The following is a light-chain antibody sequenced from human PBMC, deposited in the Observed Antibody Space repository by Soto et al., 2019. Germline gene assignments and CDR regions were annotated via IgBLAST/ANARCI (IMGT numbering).Light chain of an antibody. CDR2: AAS. CDR1: QSIGNY. J-gene: IGKJ4*01. CDR3: QQTYSNPHAT. V-gene: IGKV1-39*01. Sequence: DIQMTQSPSSLSASVGDRVTITCRASQSIGNYLNWYQQKPGKAPNLLIYAASSFQSGVPSRLSGSGSGTYFTLTISSLQPEDFATYYCQQTYSNPHATFGGGTKVEIK.